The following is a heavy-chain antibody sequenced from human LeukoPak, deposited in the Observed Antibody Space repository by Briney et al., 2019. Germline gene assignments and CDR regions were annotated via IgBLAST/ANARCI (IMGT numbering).Heavy chain of an antibody. CDR2: IYYSGST. CDR1: GGSISSGDYY. Sequence: PSETLSLTCTVSGGSISSGDYYWSWIRQPPGKGLEWIGYIYYSGSTYYNPSLKSRVTISVDTSKNQFSLKLSSVTAADTAVYYCASQRDLNYFDYWGQGTLVTVSS. CDR3: ASQRDLNYFDY. V-gene: IGHV4-30-4*01. J-gene: IGHJ4*02.